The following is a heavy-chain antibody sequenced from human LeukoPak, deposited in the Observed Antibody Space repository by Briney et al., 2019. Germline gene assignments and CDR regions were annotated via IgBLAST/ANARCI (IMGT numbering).Heavy chain of an antibody. J-gene: IGHJ6*03. CDR3: ARVCSSSSGYYYYMDV. D-gene: IGHD6-6*01. CDR1: GGSISSYY. V-gene: IGHV4-4*07. Sequence: SETLSLTCTVSGGSISSYYWSWIRQPAGKGLEWIGRIYTSGSTNYNPSLKSRVTISVDTSKNQFSLKLSSVTAADTAVYYCARVCSSSSGYYYYMDVWGKGTTVTVSS. CDR2: IYTSGST.